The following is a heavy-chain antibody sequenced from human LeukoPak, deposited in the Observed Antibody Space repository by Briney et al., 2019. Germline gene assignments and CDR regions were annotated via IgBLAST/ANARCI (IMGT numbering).Heavy chain of an antibody. J-gene: IGHJ1*01. CDR3: ARDMVVAATETKEYFQH. D-gene: IGHD2-15*01. Sequence: SVKVSCKASGGTFSSYVISWVRQAPGQGLEWMGRISRLLGIANYAQRFQGRVTITADKSTGTTYMEVSSLRSEDTTVYYCARDMVVAATETKEYFQHWGQGTLVTVSS. CDR2: ISRLLGIA. CDR1: GGTFSSYV. V-gene: IGHV1-69*04.